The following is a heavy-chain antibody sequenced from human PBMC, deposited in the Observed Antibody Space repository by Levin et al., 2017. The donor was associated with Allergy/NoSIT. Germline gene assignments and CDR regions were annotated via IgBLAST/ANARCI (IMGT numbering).Heavy chain of an antibody. D-gene: IGHD4-17*01. Sequence: ETLSLTCAVSGFTFSSFAMSWVRQAPGKGPEWVSAITDSGRTYYADSVKGRFTVSRDNSKNTLYLQMNSLRTDDTAIYYCAKEMTRVIPVFDSWGQGTLVTVSS. CDR3: AKEMTRVIPVFDS. V-gene: IGHV3-23*01. CDR2: ITDSGRT. CDR1: GFTFSSFA. J-gene: IGHJ4*02.